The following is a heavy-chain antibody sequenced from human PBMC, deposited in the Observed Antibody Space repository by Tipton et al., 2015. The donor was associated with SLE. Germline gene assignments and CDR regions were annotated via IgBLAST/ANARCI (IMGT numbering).Heavy chain of an antibody. CDR3: ATLVGGYYSSSRVVWYFDL. D-gene: IGHD6-6*01. Sequence: TLSLTCSVSDDSISRFYWSWIRQPPGKGLEWIGYINYSGITNYNFSLKSRVTMSLDTSNNQFSLRLSSVTAADTAIYYCATLVGGYYSSSRVVWYFDLWGRGTLVTVSS. CDR1: DDSISRFY. J-gene: IGHJ2*01. CDR2: INYSGIT. V-gene: IGHV4-59*01.